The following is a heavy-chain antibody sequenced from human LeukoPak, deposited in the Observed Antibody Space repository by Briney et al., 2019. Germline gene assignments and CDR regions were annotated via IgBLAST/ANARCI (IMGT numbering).Heavy chain of an antibody. V-gene: IGHV3-15*07. J-gene: IGHJ1*01. D-gene: IGHD2-15*01. CDR2: IRSQTAGGTT. CDR3: AHGSAQYYEY. Sequence: PGGSLRLSCAVSGFTLSNVWMNWVRQAPGKGLEWVGRIRSQTAGGTTDFAAPVKGRFSISRDDSKNSLYLQMNSLTSEDTAVYYCAHGSAQYYEYWGQGTLVTVSS. CDR1: GFTLSNVW.